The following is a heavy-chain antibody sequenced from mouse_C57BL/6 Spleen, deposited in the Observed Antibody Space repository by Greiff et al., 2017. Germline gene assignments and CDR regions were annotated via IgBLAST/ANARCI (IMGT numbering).Heavy chain of an antibody. CDR1: GYTFTSYW. J-gene: IGHJ4*01. Sequence: QVQLKQPGAELVRPGTSVKLSCKASGYTFTSYWMHWVKQRPGQGLEWIGVIDPSDSYTNYNQKFKGKATLTVDTSSSTAYMQLSSLTSEDSAVYYCARSPRAMDYWGQGTSVTVSS. V-gene: IGHV1-59*01. CDR3: ARSPRAMDY. CDR2: IDPSDSYT.